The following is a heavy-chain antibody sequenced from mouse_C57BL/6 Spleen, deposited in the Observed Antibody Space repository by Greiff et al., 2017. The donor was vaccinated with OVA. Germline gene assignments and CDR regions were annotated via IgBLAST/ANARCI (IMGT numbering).Heavy chain of an antibody. V-gene: IGHV2-2*01. CDR2: IWSGGST. CDR3: ARNPYYGSSYDAMDY. J-gene: IGHJ4*01. Sequence: VKLVESGPGLVQPSQSLSITCTVSGFSLTSYGVHWVRQSPGKGLEWLGVIWSGGSTDYNAAFISRLSISKDNSKSQVFFKMNSLQADDTAIYYCARNPYYGSSYDAMDYWGQGTSVTVSS. CDR1: GFSLTSYG. D-gene: IGHD1-1*01.